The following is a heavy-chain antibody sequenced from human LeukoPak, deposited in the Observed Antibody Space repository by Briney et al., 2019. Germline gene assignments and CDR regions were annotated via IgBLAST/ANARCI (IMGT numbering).Heavy chain of an antibody. Sequence: GGSLRLSCAASGFIFSSYWMGWVRQAPGKGLGWVANIHPDGSETYYVDSVKGRFTIPRDNGGKSMFLQMNSLGVEETAQYFCVRWGVEAGMDHWGQGTLVTVSS. CDR3: VRWGVEAGMDH. CDR2: IHPDGSET. J-gene: IGHJ4*02. CDR1: GFIFSSYW. D-gene: IGHD6-19*01. V-gene: IGHV3-7*01.